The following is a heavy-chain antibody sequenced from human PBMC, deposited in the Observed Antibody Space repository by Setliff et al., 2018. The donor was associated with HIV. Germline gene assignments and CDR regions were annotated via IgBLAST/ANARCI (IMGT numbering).Heavy chain of an antibody. Sequence: ASVKVSCKAGGYMMFGYKMSWLRQAPGQGLEWIGRISPQNGVAEYAPKFLGRVTMTLDTSISTAFLEIPRVTSDDAAVYYCARGGFTRLQFLEWLSNNWFDPWGQGTLVTVSS. D-gene: IGHD3-3*01. CDR2: ISPQNGVA. CDR3: ARGGFTRLQFLEWLSNNWFDP. V-gene: IGHV1-2*06. CDR1: GYMMFGYK. J-gene: IGHJ5*02.